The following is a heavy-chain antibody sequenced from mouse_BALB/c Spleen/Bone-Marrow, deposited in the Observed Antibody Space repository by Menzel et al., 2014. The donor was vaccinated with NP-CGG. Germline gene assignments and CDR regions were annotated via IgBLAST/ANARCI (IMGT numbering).Heavy chain of an antibody. J-gene: IGHJ4*01. Sequence: VQLQQSGAKLVRPGVSVKISCKGSGYTFTDHAMHWVKRSHAKSLEWIGLISGYYGDAIYNQKFKGKATMTVDISSSTAYMELARLTSEDSAIYYCARSGKVRNAMDYWGQGTSVTVSS. CDR1: GYTFTDHA. CDR3: ARSGKVRNAMDY. V-gene: IGHV1S137*01. CDR2: ISGYYGDA. D-gene: IGHD2-14*01.